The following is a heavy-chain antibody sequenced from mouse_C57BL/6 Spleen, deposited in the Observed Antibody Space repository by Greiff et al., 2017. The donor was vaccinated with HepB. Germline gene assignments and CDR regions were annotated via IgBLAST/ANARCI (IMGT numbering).Heavy chain of an antibody. J-gene: IGHJ2*01. CDR2: IYPGDGDT. CDR3: ARPQLGPFDY. V-gene: IGHV1-82*01. Sequence: VQRVESGPELVKPGASVKISCKASGYAFSSSWMNWVKQRPGKGLEWIGRIYPGDGDTNYNGKFKGKATLTADKSSSTAYMQLSSLTSEDSAVYFCARPQLGPFDYWGQGTTLTVSS. D-gene: IGHD4-1*02. CDR1: GYAFSSSW.